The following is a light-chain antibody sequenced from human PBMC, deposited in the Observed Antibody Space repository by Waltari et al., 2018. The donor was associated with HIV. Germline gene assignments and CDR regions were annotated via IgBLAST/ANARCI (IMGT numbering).Light chain of an antibody. J-gene: IGLJ2*01. CDR3: AAWDNKLSGAV. V-gene: IGLV1-51*01. CDR1: SSNIGHNS. Sequence: QYVLPQPHSVSAAAGQKVTISCSGSSSNIGHNSFAWYQQVPATAPQPLIYANSSRLPGISDRFSGSQSGTSATLGISGLQTGDEADYYCAAWDNKLSGAVFGGGTKLTVL. CDR2: ANS.